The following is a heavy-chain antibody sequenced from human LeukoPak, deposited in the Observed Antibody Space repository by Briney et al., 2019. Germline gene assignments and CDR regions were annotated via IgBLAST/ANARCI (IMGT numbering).Heavy chain of an antibody. CDR1: GFTFDGCA. J-gene: IGHJ5*01. CDR3: AKDHNYDYVWGTPDS. CDR2: INGDGGVT. D-gene: IGHD3-16*01. V-gene: IGHV3-43*02. Sequence: PGGSLRLSCTASGFTFDGCAMHWVRQVPGRGLEWISLINGDGGVTYYADSVKGRFTISRDNRRNSLYLQMNSLRSDDTAFYYCAKDHNYDYVWGTPDSWGQGTLVTVSS.